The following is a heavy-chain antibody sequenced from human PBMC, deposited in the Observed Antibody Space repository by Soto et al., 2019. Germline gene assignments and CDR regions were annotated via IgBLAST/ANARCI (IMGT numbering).Heavy chain of an antibody. CDR3: AKEYTSTSRGSFDY. J-gene: IGHJ4*02. D-gene: IGHD1-26*01. CDR2: ITGSSGRT. V-gene: IGHV3-23*01. Sequence: GGSLRLSCASSGFTFSNYAMNWVRQAPGRGLEWVSGITGSSGRTFYADSVKGRFTISRDNSKNTVYLQMNSVRADDTAVYYCAKEYTSTSRGSFDYWGQGALVTVSS. CDR1: GFTFSNYA.